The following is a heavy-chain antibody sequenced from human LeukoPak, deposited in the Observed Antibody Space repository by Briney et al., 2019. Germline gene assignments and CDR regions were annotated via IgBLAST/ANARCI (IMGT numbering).Heavy chain of an antibody. J-gene: IGHJ2*01. CDR1: GGSISSYY. CDR2: IYYSGST. CDR3: ARGVRGRWYFDL. D-gene: IGHD3-10*01. Sequence: ASETLSLTCTVSGGSISSYYWSWNRQPPGKGLEWIGYIYYSGSTNYNPSLKSRVTISVDTSKNQFSLKLSSVTAADTAVYYCARGVRGRWYFDLWGRGTLVTVSS. V-gene: IGHV4-59*01.